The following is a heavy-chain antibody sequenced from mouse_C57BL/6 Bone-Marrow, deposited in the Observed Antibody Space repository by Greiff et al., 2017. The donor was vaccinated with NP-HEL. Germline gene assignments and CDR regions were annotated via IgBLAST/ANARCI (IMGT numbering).Heavy chain of an antibody. Sequence: QVQLQQPGAELVRPGTSVKLSCKASGYTFTSYWMHWVKQRPGQGLEWIGVIDPSDSYTNYNQKFKGKATLTVDTSSSTAYMQLSSLTSEDSAVYYGARPGAYGYDGRWEHYFDYWGQGTTLTVSS. CDR2: IDPSDSYT. J-gene: IGHJ2*01. V-gene: IGHV1-59*01. CDR1: GYTFTSYW. CDR3: ARPGAYGYDGRWEHYFDY. D-gene: IGHD2-2*01.